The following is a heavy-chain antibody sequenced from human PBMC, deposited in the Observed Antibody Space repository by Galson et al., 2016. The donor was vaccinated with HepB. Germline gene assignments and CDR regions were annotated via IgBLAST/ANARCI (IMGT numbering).Heavy chain of an antibody. J-gene: IGHJ4*02. D-gene: IGHD6-13*01. CDR3: ARRAAAGQENFDY. CDR1: GYTFTSSW. CDR2: IFPRDSDT. Sequence: QSGAEVKRPGESLMISCKGSGYTFTSSWIGWVRQMPGKGLEWVGVIFPRDSDTRYSPSFQGQVTLSVDKSITTAYLRWSSLKASDTAIYYCARRAAAGQENFDYWGQGTLVTVSS. V-gene: IGHV5-51*01.